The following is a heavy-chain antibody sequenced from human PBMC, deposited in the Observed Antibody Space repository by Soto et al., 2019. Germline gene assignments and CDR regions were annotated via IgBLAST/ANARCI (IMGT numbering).Heavy chain of an antibody. CDR1: GGSISSCGYS. D-gene: IGHD6-6*01. V-gene: IGHV4-30-2*01. CDR3: AGGSSTLSGAARLHYFDY. J-gene: IGHJ4*02. Sequence: SETLSLTCAVSGGSISSCGYSWSWIRQPPGKGLEWIGYIYHSGSTYYNPSLKSRVTISVDRSKNQFSLKLSSATAADTAVYYCAGGSSTLSGAARLHYFDYWGQGTLVTVSS. CDR2: IYHSGST.